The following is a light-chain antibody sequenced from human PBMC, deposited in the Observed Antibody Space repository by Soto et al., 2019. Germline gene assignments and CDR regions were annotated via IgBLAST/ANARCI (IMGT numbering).Light chain of an antibody. CDR1: QSISSD. CDR2: GAS. CDR3: QQRSNWPLT. Sequence: EVVLTQSPGTLSLSRGERATLSCRASQSISSDLAWYQQIPGQAPRLLIYGASNRATGIPARFSGSGSGTDFTLTISSLEPEDFAVYYCQQRSNWPLTFGGGTKVDIK. J-gene: IGKJ4*01. V-gene: IGKV3-11*01.